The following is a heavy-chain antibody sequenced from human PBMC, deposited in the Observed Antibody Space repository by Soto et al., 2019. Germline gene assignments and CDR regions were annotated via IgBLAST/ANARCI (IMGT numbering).Heavy chain of an antibody. J-gene: IGHJ5*02. CDR1: GGSVSSSTYY. D-gene: IGHD2-2*01. V-gene: IGHV4-39*01. CDR3: ARHTWGRQRGWFDP. Sequence: QLQLQESGPGLVKPSETLSLTCTVSGGSVSSSTYYWGWIRQPLGKGLEWIGSIYYIGTTYYNPSLKSRVTISVDTSKNQFSLKLSSVTAADTAVYYCARHTWGRQRGWFDPWGQGTLVTVSS. CDR2: IYYIGTT.